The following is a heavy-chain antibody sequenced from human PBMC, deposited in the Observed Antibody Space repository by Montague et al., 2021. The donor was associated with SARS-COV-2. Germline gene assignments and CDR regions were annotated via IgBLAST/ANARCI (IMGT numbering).Heavy chain of an antibody. CDR3: ARDKYYFDTTSGGF. D-gene: IGHD3-22*01. V-gene: IGHV3-30-3*01. Sequence: SLRLSCAASGFTFSDYAMHWVRQAPGKGLEWVAILSYDGSNKYYTDSVKGRFTISRDNSKNTLYLRMNSLSADDTAVYYCARDKYYFDTTSGGFWGHGTLVTVSS. J-gene: IGHJ4*01. CDR1: GFTFSDYA. CDR2: LSYDGSNK.